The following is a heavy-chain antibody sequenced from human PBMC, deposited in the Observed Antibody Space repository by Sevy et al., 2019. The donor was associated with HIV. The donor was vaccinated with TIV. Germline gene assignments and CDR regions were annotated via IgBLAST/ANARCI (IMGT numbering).Heavy chain of an antibody. J-gene: IGHJ3*02. Sequence: SETLSLTCTVSGGSISSSSYYWGWIRQPPGKGLEWIGSIYYSGSTYYNPSLKSRVTISVDTSKNQFSLKLGFVTAADTAVYYCARLIAVAGTDAFDIWGQGTMVTVSS. D-gene: IGHD6-19*01. CDR1: GGSISSSSYY. CDR2: IYYSGST. CDR3: ARLIAVAGTDAFDI. V-gene: IGHV4-39*01.